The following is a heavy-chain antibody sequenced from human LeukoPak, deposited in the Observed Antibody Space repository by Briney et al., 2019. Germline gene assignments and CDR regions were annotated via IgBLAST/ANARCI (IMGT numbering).Heavy chain of an antibody. CDR1: GYTFTSYD. J-gene: IGHJ2*01. Sequence: ASVKVSCKASGYTFTSYDINWVRQATGQGLEWMGWMNPNSGNTGYAQKFQGRVTMTRNTSISTAYMELSSLRSEDTAVYYCARPRRDGYNLGWYFDLWGRDTLVTVSS. V-gene: IGHV1-8*01. D-gene: IGHD5-24*01. CDR3: ARPRRDGYNLGWYFDL. CDR2: MNPNSGNT.